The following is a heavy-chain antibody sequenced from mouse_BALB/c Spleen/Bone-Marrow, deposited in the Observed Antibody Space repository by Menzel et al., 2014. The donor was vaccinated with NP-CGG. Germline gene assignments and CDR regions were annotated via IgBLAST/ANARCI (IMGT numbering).Heavy chain of an antibody. D-gene: IGHD4-1*02. J-gene: IGHJ3*01. V-gene: IGHV2-9*02. CDR2: IWAGGST. CDR1: GFSLTSYG. CDR3: ARAQLGCFAY. Sequence: PGLVAPSQSLSITCTVSGFSLTSYGVHWVRQPPGKGLEWLGVIWAGGSTNYNSALMSRLSISKDNSKSQVFLKMNSLQTDDTAMYYCARAQLGCFAYWGQGTLVTVSA.